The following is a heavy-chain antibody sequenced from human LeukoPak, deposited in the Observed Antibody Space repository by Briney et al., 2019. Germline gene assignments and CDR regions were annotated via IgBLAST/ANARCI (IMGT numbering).Heavy chain of an antibody. CDR3: ARATTDYYYMDV. J-gene: IGHJ6*03. CDR1: GYTFTSYD. CDR2: MNPNSGNT. V-gene: IGHV1-8*01. Sequence: ASVKVSCKASGYTFTSYDINWVRQATGQGLEWMGWMNPNSGNTGYAQKFQGRVTITRNTPISTAYMELSSLRSEDTAVYYCARATTDYYYMDVWGKGTTVTVSS. D-gene: IGHD1-1*01.